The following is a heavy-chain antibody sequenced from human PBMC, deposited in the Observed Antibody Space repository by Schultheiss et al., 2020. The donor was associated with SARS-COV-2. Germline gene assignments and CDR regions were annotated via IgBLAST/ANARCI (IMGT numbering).Heavy chain of an antibody. D-gene: IGHD3-3*01. Sequence: SETLSLTCTVSGGSISSGSYYWSWIRQPAGKGLEWIGSIYHSGSTYYNPSLKSRVTISVDTSKNQFSLKLSSVTAADTAVYYCARDSGDYDFWSGYYRGGFDYWGQGTLVTVSS. J-gene: IGHJ4*02. V-gene: IGHV4-39*07. CDR1: GGSISSGSYY. CDR3: ARDSGDYDFWSGYYRGGFDY. CDR2: IYHSGST.